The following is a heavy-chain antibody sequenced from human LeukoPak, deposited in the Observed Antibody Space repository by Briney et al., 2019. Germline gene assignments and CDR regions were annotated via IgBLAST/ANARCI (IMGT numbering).Heavy chain of an antibody. CDR3: AKKYNTGLDP. D-gene: IGHD1-14*01. CDR2: ISGSGAST. CDR1: GFTFSSYA. J-gene: IGHJ5*02. V-gene: IGHV3-23*01. Sequence: AGGSLRLSCAASGFTFSSYAMSWVRQAPGKGLEWVSDISGSGASTYYADSVKGRFTISRDNSKNTLYLQMNSLRAEDTAVYYCAKKYNTGLDPWGQGTLVTVSS.